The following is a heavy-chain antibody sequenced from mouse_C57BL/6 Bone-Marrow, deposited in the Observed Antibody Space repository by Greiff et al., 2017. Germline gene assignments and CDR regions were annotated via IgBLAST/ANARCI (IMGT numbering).Heavy chain of an antibody. V-gene: IGHV1-26*01. CDR1: GYTFTDYY. CDR2: INPNNGGT. CDR3: ASGGVAYYGYARDY. Sequence: EVQLQQSGPELVKPGASVKISCKASGYTFTDYYMNWVKQSHGKSLEWIGDINPNNGGTSYNQKFKGKATLTVDKSSSTAYMELRSLTSEDSAVYYCASGGVAYYGYARDYWGQGTSVTVSS. J-gene: IGHJ4*01. D-gene: IGHD2-10*01.